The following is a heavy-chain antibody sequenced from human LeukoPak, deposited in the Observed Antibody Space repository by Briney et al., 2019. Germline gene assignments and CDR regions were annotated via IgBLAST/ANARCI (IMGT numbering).Heavy chain of an antibody. D-gene: IGHD2-2*01. V-gene: IGHV3-30*02. Sequence: PGGSLRLSCAASGFTLRSYGMHWVRQAPGKGLEWVSFIRDDGSNKYYVDSVKGRFTVSRDDSKDTLYLQLNSLRPEDTAVYYRAKDLHQVFDIWGQGTMVTVSS. CDR2: IRDDGSNK. J-gene: IGHJ3*02. CDR3: AKDLHQVFDI. CDR1: GFTLRSYG.